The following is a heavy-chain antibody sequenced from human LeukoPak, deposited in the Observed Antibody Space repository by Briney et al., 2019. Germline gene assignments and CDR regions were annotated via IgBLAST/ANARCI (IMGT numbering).Heavy chain of an antibody. J-gene: IGHJ4*02. CDR2: ISAYNGNT. CDR1: GYTFTSYG. D-gene: IGHD1-26*01. CDR3: AXXGLXGSYRWTFDY. Sequence: GASVKVSCKASGYTFTSYGISWVRQAPGQGLEWMGWISAYNGNTNYAQKLQGRVTMTTDTSTSTAYMELRSLRSDDTAVYYCAXXGLXGSYRWTFDYWGQGTLVTVSS. V-gene: IGHV1-18*01.